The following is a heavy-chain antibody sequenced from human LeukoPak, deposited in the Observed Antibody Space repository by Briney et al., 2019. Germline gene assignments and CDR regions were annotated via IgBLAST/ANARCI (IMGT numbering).Heavy chain of an antibody. Sequence: ASVKVSCKASGYTFTGYCMHWVRQAPGQGLEWMGRINPNSGGTNYAQKFQGRVTMTRDTSISTAYMELSRLRSDDTAVYYCARDPYSSGWHNWFDPWGQGTLVTVSS. D-gene: IGHD6-19*01. CDR1: GYTFTGYC. V-gene: IGHV1-2*06. CDR3: ARDPYSSGWHNWFDP. J-gene: IGHJ5*02. CDR2: INPNSGGT.